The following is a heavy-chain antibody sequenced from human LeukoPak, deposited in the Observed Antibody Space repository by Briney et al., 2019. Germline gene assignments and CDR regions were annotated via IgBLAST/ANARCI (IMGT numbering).Heavy chain of an antibody. V-gene: IGHV4-59*01. Sequence: SETLSLTCTVSGGSITNNYWNWHWIRQPQGRGLEWIGYIYYSGSTNYNPSLRSRVTIAVDKSNNQVSLKPNSVTAADTAMYYCARDKSGPTAHYDVFEIWGQGTMVTVSS. J-gene: IGHJ3*02. CDR1: GGSITNNY. CDR2: IYYSGST. CDR3: ARDKSGPTAHYDVFEI. D-gene: IGHD4/OR15-4a*01.